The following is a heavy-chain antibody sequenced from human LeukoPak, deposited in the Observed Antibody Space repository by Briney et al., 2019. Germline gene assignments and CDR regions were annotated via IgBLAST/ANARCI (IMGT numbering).Heavy chain of an antibody. J-gene: IGHJ4*02. CDR3: ARDKGTSYLSSFDY. D-gene: IGHD6-6*01. CDR1: GFTFSSYD. V-gene: IGHV3-13*03. Sequence: PGGSLRLSCAACGFTFSSYDMHWVRQATGKGLEWVSAIGTAGDTYYPGSVKGQFTISRENAKNSLYLQMNSLRAGDTAVYYCARDKGTSYLSSFDYWGQGTLVTVSS. CDR2: IGTAGDT.